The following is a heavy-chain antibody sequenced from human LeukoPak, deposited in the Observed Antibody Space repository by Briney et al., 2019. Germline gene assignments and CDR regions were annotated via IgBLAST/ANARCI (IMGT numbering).Heavy chain of an antibody. CDR1: GFTFSGYS. Sequence: GGSLRLSCAASGFTFSGYSMNWVRQAPGKGLEWVSSISSSSSYIYYADSVKGRFTISRDNAKNSLYLQMNSLRAEDTAVYYCAGTKYSYGFFYFDYWGQGTLVTVSS. D-gene: IGHD5-18*01. CDR2: ISSSSSYI. V-gene: IGHV3-21*04. CDR3: AGTKYSYGFFYFDY. J-gene: IGHJ4*02.